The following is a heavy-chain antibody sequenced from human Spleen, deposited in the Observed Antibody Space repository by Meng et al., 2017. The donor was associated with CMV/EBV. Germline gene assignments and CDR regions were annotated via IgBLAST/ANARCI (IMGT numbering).Heavy chain of an antibody. Sequence: GGSLRLSCAASGFTFSSYWMHWVRQAPGKGLVWVSRINSDGSSTSYADSVKGRFTISRDNAKNSLYLQMNSLRAEDTAVYYCAREGMEGATGSGWGGMDVWGQGTTVTVSS. V-gene: IGHV3-74*01. CDR3: AREGMEGATGSGWGGMDV. D-gene: IGHD1-26*01. J-gene: IGHJ6*02. CDR1: GFTFSSYW. CDR2: INSDGSST.